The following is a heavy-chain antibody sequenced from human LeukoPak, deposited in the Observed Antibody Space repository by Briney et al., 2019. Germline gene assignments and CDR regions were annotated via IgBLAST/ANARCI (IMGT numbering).Heavy chain of an antibody. CDR1: GFTFSSYS. Sequence: GGSLRLSCAASGFTFSSYSMNWVRQAPGKGLEWVSYISSSSTIYYADSVKGRFTISRDNAKNSLYLQMNSLRDEDTAVYYCAREVTQLAGPRLFDYWGQGTLVTVSS. CDR3: AREVTQLAGPRLFDY. V-gene: IGHV3-48*02. CDR2: ISSSSTI. D-gene: IGHD6-6*01. J-gene: IGHJ4*02.